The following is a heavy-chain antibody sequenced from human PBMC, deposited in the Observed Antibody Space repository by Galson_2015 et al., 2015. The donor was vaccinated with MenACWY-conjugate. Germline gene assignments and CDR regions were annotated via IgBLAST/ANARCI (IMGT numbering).Heavy chain of an antibody. J-gene: IGHJ4*02. CDR3: TTDLGEAA. CDR1: GFTFSNAW. Sequence: SLRLSCAASGFTFSNAWMSWVRQAPGKGLEWVGLIKSKTGGETTEYAAPVKGRFTISRDDSKKTLFLQMNSLKTEDTAVYYCTTDLGEAAGGQGILVTVSS. V-gene: IGHV3-15*01. CDR2: IKSKTGGETT.